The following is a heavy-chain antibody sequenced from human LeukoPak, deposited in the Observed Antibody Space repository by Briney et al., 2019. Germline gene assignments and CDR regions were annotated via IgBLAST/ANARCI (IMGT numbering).Heavy chain of an antibody. Sequence: GGSLRLSCAASGFTFSSYGMSWVRQAPGKGLEWVSAISGSGGSTYYADSVKGRFTISRDNSKNTLYLQMNSLRAEDTAVYYCARRPRGSTRYFDYWGQGTLVTVSS. V-gene: IGHV3-23*01. CDR3: ARRPRGSTRYFDY. D-gene: IGHD5-12*01. CDR1: GFTFSSYG. J-gene: IGHJ4*02. CDR2: ISGSGGST.